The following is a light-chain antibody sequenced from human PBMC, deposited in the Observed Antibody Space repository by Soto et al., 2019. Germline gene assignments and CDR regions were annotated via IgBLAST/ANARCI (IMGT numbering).Light chain of an antibody. CDR3: QSHDSSLNSWV. CDR1: SSNIGAGYD. Sequence: QSVLTQPPSMSGAPGQRVTISCTGSSSNIGAGYDVHWYQLLPGTSPKLLIYGNTNRPSGVPDRFSGSKSGTSASLAITGLRAEDEADYYCQSHDSSLNSWVFGGGPQLTVL. CDR2: GNT. J-gene: IGLJ3*02. V-gene: IGLV1-40*01.